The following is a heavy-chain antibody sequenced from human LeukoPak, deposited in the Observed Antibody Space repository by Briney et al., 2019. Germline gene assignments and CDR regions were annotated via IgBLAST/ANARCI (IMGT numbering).Heavy chain of an antibody. V-gene: IGHV1-2*02. CDR3: ARDDLVYYYGSGSGDVYYYYGMDV. CDR2: INPNSGGT. CDR1: GYTFTGYY. J-gene: IGHJ6*02. D-gene: IGHD3-10*01. Sequence: ASVKVSCKASGYTFTGYYMHWVRQAPGQGLEWMGWINPNSGGTKYAQKFQGRVTMTRDTSISTAYMELSRLRSDDTAVYYCARDDLVYYYGSGSGDVYYYYGMDVWGQGTTVTVSS.